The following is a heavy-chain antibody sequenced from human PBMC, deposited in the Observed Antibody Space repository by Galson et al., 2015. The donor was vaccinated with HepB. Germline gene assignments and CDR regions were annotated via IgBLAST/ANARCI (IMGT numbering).Heavy chain of an antibody. J-gene: IGHJ4*02. CDR2: IIPIFGTA. Sequence: SVKVSCKAFGGTFSSYAISWVRQAPGQGLEWMGGIIPIFGTANYAQKFQGRVTITADESTSTAYMELSSLRSEDTAVYYCARDFLSKGVGAYFDYWGQGTLVTVSS. D-gene: IGHD1-26*01. V-gene: IGHV1-69*13. CDR3: ARDFLSKGVGAYFDY. CDR1: GGTFSSYA.